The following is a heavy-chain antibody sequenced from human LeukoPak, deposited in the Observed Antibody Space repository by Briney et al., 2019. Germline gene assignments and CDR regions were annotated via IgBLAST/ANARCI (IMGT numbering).Heavy chain of an antibody. CDR2: ITSSSRYI. CDR1: GFTFSSYG. V-gene: IGHV3-21*01. J-gene: IGHJ4*02. D-gene: IGHD1-26*01. Sequence: GGSLRLSCAASGFTFSSYGMHWVRQAPGKGLEWVSSITSSSRYIYYADSVKGRFTISRDNANNSLYMQMSSLRVEDTAVYYCARENVVESGSYSYYPDYWGQGTLVTVSS. CDR3: ARENVVESGSYSYYPDY.